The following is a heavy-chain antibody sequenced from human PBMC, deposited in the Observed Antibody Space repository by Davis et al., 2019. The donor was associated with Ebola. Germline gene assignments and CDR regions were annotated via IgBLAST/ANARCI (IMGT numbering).Heavy chain of an antibody. CDR2: ISSSSSYI. Sequence: PGGSLRLSCAASGFTFSSYSMNWVRQAPGKGLEWVSSISSSSSYIYYADSVKGRFTISRDNAKNSLYLQMNSLRAEDTAVYYCARDAYYYDSSGYYYVTYFDYWGQGTLVTVSS. CDR3: ARDAYYYDSSGYYYVTYFDY. CDR1: GFTFSSYS. D-gene: IGHD3-22*01. J-gene: IGHJ4*02. V-gene: IGHV3-21*01.